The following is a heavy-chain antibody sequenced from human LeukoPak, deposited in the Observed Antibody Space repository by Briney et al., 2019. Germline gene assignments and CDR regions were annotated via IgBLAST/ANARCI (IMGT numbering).Heavy chain of an antibody. J-gene: IGHJ5*02. V-gene: IGHV3-48*03. Sequence: GGSLRLSCAASGFTFSSYEMNWVRQAPGKGLEWVSYISSSGSTIYYADSVKGRFTISRDNAKNSLYLQMNSLRAEDTAVYYCAREGYYDYVWGSYRHGNWSDPWGQGTLVTVSS. CDR1: GFTFSSYE. CDR3: AREGYYDYVWGSYRHGNWSDP. CDR2: ISSSGSTI. D-gene: IGHD3-16*02.